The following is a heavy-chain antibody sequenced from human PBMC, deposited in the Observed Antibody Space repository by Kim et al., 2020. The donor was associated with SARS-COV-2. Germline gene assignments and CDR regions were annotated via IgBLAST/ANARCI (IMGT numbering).Heavy chain of an antibody. D-gene: IGHD4-17*01. J-gene: IGHJ4*02. CDR2: MYYRGSA. CDR1: GYSISSSTYY. V-gene: IGHV4-39*01. Sequence: SETLSLTCTVSGYSISSSTYYLGWILPPPCPGLSWRGSMYYRGSAHYNSSLKSRVTISVDTSKNQFSLKVSSVTAADTAVYYCARRDCDYQVDYWGQGILVTVSS. CDR3: ARRDCDYQVDY.